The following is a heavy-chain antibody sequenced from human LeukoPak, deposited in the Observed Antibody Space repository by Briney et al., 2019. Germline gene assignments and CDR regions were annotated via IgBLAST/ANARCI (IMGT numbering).Heavy chain of an antibody. D-gene: IGHD6-13*01. Sequence: SETLSLTCTVSGGSISSGSYYWSWIRQPAGKGLEWIGRIYTTGSTNYNPSLKSRLTISVDTSKNQFSLKLSSVTAADTAVYYCARETGSSWYFNYYYYMDVWGKGTTVTVSS. CDR2: IYTTGST. CDR1: GGSISSGSYY. J-gene: IGHJ6*03. CDR3: ARETGSSWYFNYYYYMDV. V-gene: IGHV4-61*02.